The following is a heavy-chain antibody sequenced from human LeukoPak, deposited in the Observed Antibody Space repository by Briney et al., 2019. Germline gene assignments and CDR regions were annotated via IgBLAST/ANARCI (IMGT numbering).Heavy chain of an antibody. CDR3: AKEILERRKGPFDY. J-gene: IGHJ4*02. D-gene: IGHD1-1*01. Sequence: GRSLRLSCAASGFTFSSYGIHWVRQAPGKGLEWVAVISYDGSNKYYADSVKGRFTISRDNSKNTLYLQMNSLRAEDTAVYYCAKEILERRKGPFDYWGQGTLVTVSS. CDR1: GFTFSSYG. V-gene: IGHV3-30*18. CDR2: ISYDGSNK.